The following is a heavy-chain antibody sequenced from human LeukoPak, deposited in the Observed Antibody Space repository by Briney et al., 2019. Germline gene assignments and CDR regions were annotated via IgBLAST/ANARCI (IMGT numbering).Heavy chain of an antibody. CDR1: GFTFSSYC. D-gene: IGHD2-15*01. CDR3: ARDLSPGVVVAAASDY. V-gene: IGHV3-21*01. J-gene: IGHJ4*02. Sequence: GSLRLSCAASGFTFSSYCMNWVRQAPGKGLEWVSSISSSSNYIYYADSVKGRFTISRDNAKNSLYLQMNSLRAEDTAVYYCARDLSPGVVVAAASDYWGQGTLVTVSS. CDR2: ISSSSNYI.